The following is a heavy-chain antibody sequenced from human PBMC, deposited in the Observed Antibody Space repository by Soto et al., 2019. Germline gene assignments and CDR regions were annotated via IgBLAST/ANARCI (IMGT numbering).Heavy chain of an antibody. CDR3: ARQGYQCFDY. D-gene: IGHD2-2*01. Sequence: SETLFLTCTVSGGSISGSSYYWGWIRQPPGKGLEWIGSIYYSGSTYYNPSLKSRVTISVDTSKNQFSLKLSSVTAADTAVYYCARQGYQCFDYWGQGTLVTVSS. CDR1: GGSISGSSYY. CDR2: IYYSGST. J-gene: IGHJ4*02. V-gene: IGHV4-39*01.